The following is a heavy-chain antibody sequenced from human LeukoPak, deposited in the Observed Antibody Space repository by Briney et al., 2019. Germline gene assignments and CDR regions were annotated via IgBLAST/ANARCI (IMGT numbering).Heavy chain of an antibody. CDR1: SGSINNYC. CDR3: ARRRSSWYLHRSDAFDI. CDR2: IYYSGSS. V-gene: IGHV4-59*08. Sequence: PSETMSLTCTLSSGSINNYCWSWVRRPPGKGQEWIGYIYYSGSSNYKPSLRSRGTISVDTSKNQFSLKLSSVTAADTAVYYCARRRSSWYLHRSDAFDIWGQGTMVTVSS. D-gene: IGHD6-13*01. J-gene: IGHJ3*02.